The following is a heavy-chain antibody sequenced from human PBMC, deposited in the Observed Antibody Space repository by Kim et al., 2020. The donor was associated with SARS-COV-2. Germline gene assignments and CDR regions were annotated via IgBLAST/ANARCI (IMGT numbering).Heavy chain of an antibody. CDR2: ISYDGSNK. CDR1: GFTFSSYG. Sequence: GGSLRLSCAASGFTFSSYGMHWVRQAPGKGLEWVAVISYDGSNKYYADSVKGRFTISRDNSKNTLYLQMNSLRAEDTAVYYCAKVSGYSSNWYGRNYYYYNGMDVWGQGTTVTVSS. V-gene: IGHV3-30*18. J-gene: IGHJ6*02. CDR3: AKVSGYSSNWYGRNYYYYNGMDV. D-gene: IGHD6-13*01.